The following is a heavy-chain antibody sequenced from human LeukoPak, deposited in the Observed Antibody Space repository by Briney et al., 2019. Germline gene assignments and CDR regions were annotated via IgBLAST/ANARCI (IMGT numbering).Heavy chain of an antibody. CDR2: INTNTGNP. D-gene: IGHD2-2*01. J-gene: IGHJ5*02. Sequence: ASVKVSCKASGYIFSNYAMNWVRQAPGQGLEWMGWINTNTGNPTYAQGFTGRCVFSLDTSVSTAYLQISNLRAEDTAVYYCARDRFQSQLPVSFGADPWGQGTLVTVSS. CDR1: GYIFSNYA. V-gene: IGHV7-4-1*02. CDR3: ARDRFQSQLPVSFGADP.